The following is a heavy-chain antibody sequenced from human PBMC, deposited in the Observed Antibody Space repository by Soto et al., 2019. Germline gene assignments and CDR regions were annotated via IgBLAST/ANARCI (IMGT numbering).Heavy chain of an antibody. CDR2: VNPILSMS. V-gene: IGHV1-69*02. CDR3: ATSYGSGYRAFDY. J-gene: IGHJ4*02. Sequence: QVQLVQSGAEVKKPGSSVKVSCKASGDTFSFYTINWVRQAPGLGLEWMGRVNPILSMSNYAQKFQGRVTMTADKSTSTADMELRILRSEDTAFYYCATSYGSGYRAFDYWGQGALVTVSS. D-gene: IGHD3-10*01. CDR1: GDTFSFYT.